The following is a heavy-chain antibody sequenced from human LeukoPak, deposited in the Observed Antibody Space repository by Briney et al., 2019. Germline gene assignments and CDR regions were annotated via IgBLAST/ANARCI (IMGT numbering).Heavy chain of an antibody. CDR2: ISTSSTYI. D-gene: IGHD1-26*01. Sequence: PGGSLRPSCAASEFTLRSYSMHWVRQAPGKGLEWVSYISTSSTYIYYADSVKGRFTNSRDNAKNTLYLHMNSLRAEDTAVYYCAREASGSSIGLIDFWGQGTLVTVSS. CDR1: EFTLRSYS. CDR3: AREASGSSIGLIDF. J-gene: IGHJ4*02. V-gene: IGHV3-21*01.